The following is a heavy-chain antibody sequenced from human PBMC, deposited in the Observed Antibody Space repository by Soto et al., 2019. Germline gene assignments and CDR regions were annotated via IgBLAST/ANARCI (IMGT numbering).Heavy chain of an antibody. CDR1: GFTFDDYA. J-gene: IGHJ6*02. CDR2: VSWNSGTI. CDR3: AKDVATGTNFYYSGMDV. D-gene: IGHD1-1*01. Sequence: PGGSLRLSCAASGFTFDDYAMHWVRQAPGKGLEWVSGVSWNSGTIGYADSVKGRFTISRDNAKKSLYLQMNSLRAEDTALYYCAKDVATGTNFYYSGMDVWGQGTTVTVSS. V-gene: IGHV3-9*01.